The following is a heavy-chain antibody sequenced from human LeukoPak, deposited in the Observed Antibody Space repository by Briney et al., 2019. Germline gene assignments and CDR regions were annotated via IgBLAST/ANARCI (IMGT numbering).Heavy chain of an antibody. CDR3: ASTFPYCGGGSCYSLVSSRAFDI. V-gene: IGHV3-7*01. Sequence: GGSLRLSCAASGLAFSDYWMSWVRQAPGKGLEWVANIKPNGGHQNYVDSVKGRFTISRDNAKNSLYLQMNSLRAEDTAIYYCASTFPYCGGGSCYSLVSSRAFDIWGQGTMVTVSS. CDR1: GLAFSDYW. D-gene: IGHD2-15*01. J-gene: IGHJ3*02. CDR2: IKPNGGHQ.